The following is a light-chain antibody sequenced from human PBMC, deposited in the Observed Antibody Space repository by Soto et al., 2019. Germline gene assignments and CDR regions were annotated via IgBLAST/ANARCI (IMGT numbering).Light chain of an antibody. Sequence: QSALTQPASVSGSPGQSITISCTGTSSDVGGYNYVSWYQQHPGKAPKLMIYEVSNRPSGVSNRFSGSKSGNTASLTISGRQAEDEAEYDGSSYTSSSTLGVGTGTKLTVL. CDR1: SSDVGGYNY. CDR3: SSYTSSSTLG. V-gene: IGLV2-14*01. CDR2: EVS. J-gene: IGLJ1*01.